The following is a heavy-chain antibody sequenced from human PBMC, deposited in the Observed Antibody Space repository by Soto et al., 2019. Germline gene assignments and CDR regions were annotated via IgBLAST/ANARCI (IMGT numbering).Heavy chain of an antibody. CDR1: GYTFTSYD. CDR2: MNPNSGNT. J-gene: IGHJ4*02. CDR3: ARVMITFGGVIAVDY. V-gene: IGHV1-8*01. Sequence: GASVKVSCKASGYTFTSYDINWVRQATGQGLEWMGWMNPNSGNTGYAQKLQGRVTMTTDTSTSTAYMELRSLRSDDTAVYYCARVMITFGGVIAVDYWGQGTLVTVSS. D-gene: IGHD3-16*02.